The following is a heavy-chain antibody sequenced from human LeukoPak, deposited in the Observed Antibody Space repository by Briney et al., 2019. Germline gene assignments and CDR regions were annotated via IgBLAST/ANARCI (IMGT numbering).Heavy chain of an antibody. CDR3: ARESAHYGMDV. CDR1: GGSFSGYY. V-gene: IGHV4-34*01. CDR2: INHSGST. Sequence: SETLSLTCAVYGGSFSGYYWSWIRQPAGKGLEWIGEINHSGSTNYNPSLKSRVTISVDTSKNQFSLKLSSVTAADTAVYYCARESAHYGMDVWGQGTTVTVSS. J-gene: IGHJ6*02.